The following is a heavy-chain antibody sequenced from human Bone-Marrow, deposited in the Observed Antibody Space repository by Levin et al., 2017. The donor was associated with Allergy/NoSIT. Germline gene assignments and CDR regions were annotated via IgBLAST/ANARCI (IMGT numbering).Heavy chain of an antibody. CDR3: ARGHYGMDV. CDR1: DFIFSDYW. Sequence: LAGGSLRLSCAASDFIFSDYWMTWVRQAPGKGLEWVASINLDGSEKYYVDSVRGRFTISRDNAKNSLYLQMNSLRAEDTTVYYCARGHYGMDVWGQGTTVTVSS. CDR2: INLDGSEK. V-gene: IGHV3-7*01. J-gene: IGHJ6*02.